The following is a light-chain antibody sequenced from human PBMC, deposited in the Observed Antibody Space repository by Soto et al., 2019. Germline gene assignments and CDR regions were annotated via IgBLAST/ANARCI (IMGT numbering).Light chain of an antibody. CDR2: GAS. J-gene: IGKJ1*01. CDR3: QQYNNWPPWT. Sequence: EIVLTQSPATLSLSPGERATLSCWASQSVSSYLAWYQQKPGQAPRLLIYGASTRATGIPARFSGSGSGTEFTLTISRLQSEDFAVYYCQQYNNWPPWTFGQGTKVDIK. V-gene: IGKV3-15*01. CDR1: QSVSSY.